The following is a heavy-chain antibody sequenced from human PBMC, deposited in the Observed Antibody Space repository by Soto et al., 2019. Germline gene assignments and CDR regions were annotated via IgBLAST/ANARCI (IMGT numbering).Heavy chain of an antibody. CDR1: GCSIRRSSYY. CDR3: ARVYTAMVLASFDY. D-gene: IGHD5-18*01. CDR2: IYYSGST. V-gene: IGHV4-39*01. Sequence: LTCTVSGCSIRRSSYYWGWIRQPPGKGLEWIGSIYYSGSTYYNPSLKSRVTISVDTSKNQFSLKLSSVTAADTAVYYCARVYTAMVLASFDYWGQGTLVTVSS. J-gene: IGHJ4*02.